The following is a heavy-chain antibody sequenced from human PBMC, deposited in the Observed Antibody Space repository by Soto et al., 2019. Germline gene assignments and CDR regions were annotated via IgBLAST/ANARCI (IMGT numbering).Heavy chain of an antibody. CDR1: GGSFSGYY. J-gene: IGHJ4*02. V-gene: IGHV4-34*01. CDR3: ARGGSPYYSNPHWRPKPYYFDY. CDR2: INHSGST. Sequence: SETLXLTCAVYGGSFSGYYWSWIRQPPGKGLEWIGEINHSGSTNYNPSLKSRVTISVDTSKNQFSLKLSSVTAADTAVYYCARGGSPYYSNPHWRPKPYYFDYWGQGTLVT. D-gene: IGHD4-4*01.